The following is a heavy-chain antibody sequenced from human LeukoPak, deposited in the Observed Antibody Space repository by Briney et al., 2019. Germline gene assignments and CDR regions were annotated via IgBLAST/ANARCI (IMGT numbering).Heavy chain of an antibody. CDR3: ARIVGPVLRYYYYYMDV. D-gene: IGHD1-26*01. J-gene: IGHJ6*03. V-gene: IGHV4-59*01. Sequence: SGTLSLTCTVSGGSISSYYWSWIRQPPGKGLEWIGYIYYSGSTNYNPSLKSRVTISVDTSKNQFSLKLSSVTAADTAVYYCARIVGPVLRYYYYYMDVWGKGTTVTVSS. CDR2: IYYSGST. CDR1: GGSISSYY.